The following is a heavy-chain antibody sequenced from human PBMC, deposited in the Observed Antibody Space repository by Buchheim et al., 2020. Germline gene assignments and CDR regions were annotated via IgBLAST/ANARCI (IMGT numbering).Heavy chain of an antibody. D-gene: IGHD3-10*01. CDR3: ARVGIWFGELKSPYYYYGMDV. CDR2: IYYSGST. J-gene: IGHJ6*02. Sequence: QVQLQESGPGLVKPSQTLSLTCTVSGGSISSGDYYWSWIRQPPGKGLEWIGYIYYSGSTYYNPSLKSRVTISVDTSKNQFSLKLGSVTAADTAVYYCARVGIWFGELKSPYYYYGMDVWGQGTT. CDR1: GGSISSGDYY. V-gene: IGHV4-30-4*01.